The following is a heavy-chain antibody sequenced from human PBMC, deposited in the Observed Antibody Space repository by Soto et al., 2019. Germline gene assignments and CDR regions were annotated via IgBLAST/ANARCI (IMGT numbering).Heavy chain of an antibody. CDR2: INHSGST. Sequence: SETLSLTCAVYGGSFSGYYWSWIRQPPGKGLEWIGEINHSGSTNYNPSLKSRVTISVDTSKNQFSLKVSSVTAADTAVYYCARGREQWLVDAFDIWGQGTLVTVSS. D-gene: IGHD6-19*01. J-gene: IGHJ3*02. CDR1: GGSFSGYY. V-gene: IGHV4-34*01. CDR3: ARGREQWLVDAFDI.